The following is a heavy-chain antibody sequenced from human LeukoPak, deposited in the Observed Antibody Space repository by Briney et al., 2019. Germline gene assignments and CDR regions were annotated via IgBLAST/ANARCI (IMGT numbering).Heavy chain of an antibody. Sequence: GGSLRLSWAVPEITLGNFGMSWVRQAPGKGLEWSAGIRGSGGGTNYADSVKGRFTISRDNSKNTLYLQMNSLRAEDTAVYFCAKRGVVIRVILVGFHKEAYYFDSWGQGALVTVSS. J-gene: IGHJ4*02. CDR2: IRGSGGGT. V-gene: IGHV3-23*01. CDR1: EITLGNFG. D-gene: IGHD3-22*01. CDR3: AKRGVVIRVILVGFHKEAYYFDS.